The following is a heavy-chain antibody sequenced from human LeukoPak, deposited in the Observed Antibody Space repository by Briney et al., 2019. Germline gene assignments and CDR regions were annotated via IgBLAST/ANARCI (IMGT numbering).Heavy chain of an antibody. D-gene: IGHD5-24*01. V-gene: IGHV3-23*01. J-gene: IGHJ4*02. CDR1: GFTFSSYA. CDR2: ISGSGGST. Sequence: GGSLRLSCAASGFTFSSYAMTWVRQAPGKGLEWVSAISGSGGSTYYADSVKGRFTISRDNSKNTLYLQMNSLRAEDTAVYYCGKEAPGGMAFYCFDYWGQGTLVTVPS. CDR3: GKEAPGGMAFYCFDY.